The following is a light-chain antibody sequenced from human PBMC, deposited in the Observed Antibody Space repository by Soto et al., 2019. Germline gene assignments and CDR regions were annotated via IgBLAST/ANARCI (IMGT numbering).Light chain of an antibody. Sequence: DIQLTQSPSFLSASVGDRVTIACRASQDITSFLAWYQQKPGKAPKLLIHTASTLQTGVPSRFSGSGSGTEFTLTISSLQPEDFATYYCQQRKNYPITFGQGTRLEIK. CDR2: TAS. CDR1: QDITSF. CDR3: QQRKNYPIT. V-gene: IGKV1-9*01. J-gene: IGKJ5*01.